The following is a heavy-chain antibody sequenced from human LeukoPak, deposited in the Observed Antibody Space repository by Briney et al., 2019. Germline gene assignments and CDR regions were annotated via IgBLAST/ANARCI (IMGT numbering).Heavy chain of an antibody. CDR3: AKGGYSYGGGRLNWFDP. J-gene: IGHJ5*02. CDR2: ISGSGGST. V-gene: IGHV3-23*01. D-gene: IGHD5-18*01. CDR1: GFTFSSYA. Sequence: GGSLRLSCAASGFTFSSYAMSWVRQAPGKGLEWVSAISGSGGSTYYADSVRGRFTISRDNSKNTLYLQMNSLRAEDTAVYYCAKGGYSYGGGRLNWFDPWGQGTLVTVSS.